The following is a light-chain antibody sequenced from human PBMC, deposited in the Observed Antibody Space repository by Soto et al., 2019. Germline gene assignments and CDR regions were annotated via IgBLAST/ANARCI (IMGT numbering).Light chain of an antibody. Sequence: DIVMTQSPDSLAVSLGERATINCKSSQSVLFSSDNKNYLAWYQQNPGQPPKVLIYWASTRESGVPDRFSGSGSGTDFTLTISSLQAEDVAICYCQQYYSVPYTFGQGTKLEIK. V-gene: IGKV4-1*01. J-gene: IGKJ2*01. CDR1: QSVLFSSDNKNY. CDR3: QQYYSVPYT. CDR2: WAS.